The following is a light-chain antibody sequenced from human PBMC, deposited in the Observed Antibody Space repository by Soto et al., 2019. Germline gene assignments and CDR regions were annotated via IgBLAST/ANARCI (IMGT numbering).Light chain of an antibody. Sequence: QSVLTQPASVSGSPGQSITISCTGTSSDVGSYNLVSWYQQHPGKAPKLMIYEGSKRPSGVSNRFSGSKSGNTASPTISGLQAEDEADYYCCSYAGSSTFRVFGGGTKLTVL. V-gene: IGLV2-23*03. CDR2: EGS. J-gene: IGLJ2*01. CDR1: SSDVGSYNL. CDR3: CSYAGSSTFRV.